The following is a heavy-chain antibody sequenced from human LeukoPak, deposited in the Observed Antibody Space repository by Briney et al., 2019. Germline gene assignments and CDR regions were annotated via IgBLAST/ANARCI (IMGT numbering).Heavy chain of an antibody. Sequence: GGSLRLSCAASGFTFSSYWMSWVPQAPGKGLEWVATIKEDGSEKYYVDSLKGRFTISRDNAKNSLYLQMNSLRADDTAVYYCASYSAGWGQGTLVTVSS. CDR3: ASYSAG. CDR1: GFTFSSYW. J-gene: IGHJ4*02. CDR2: IKEDGSEK. D-gene: IGHD2-15*01. V-gene: IGHV3-7*01.